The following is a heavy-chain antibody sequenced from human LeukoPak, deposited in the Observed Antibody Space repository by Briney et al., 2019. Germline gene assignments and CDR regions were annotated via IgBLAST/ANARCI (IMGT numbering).Heavy chain of an antibody. V-gene: IGHV3-30*18. D-gene: IGHD5-18*01. CDR1: LITLSGYG. J-gene: IGHJ4*02. Sequence: PGGSLRLSCAASLITLSGYGMHWVRQAPGKGLEWVAVISYDGRIKYYVDSVKGRFTIPRDNSKNTLYLQMNSLRAEDTAVYYCAKDFSDGYTYGPGDYWGQGTLVTVSS. CDR3: AKDFSDGYTYGPGDY. CDR2: ISYDGRIK.